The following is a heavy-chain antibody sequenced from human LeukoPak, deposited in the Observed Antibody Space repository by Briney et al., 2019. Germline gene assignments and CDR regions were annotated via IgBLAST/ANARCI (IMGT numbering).Heavy chain of an antibody. CDR1: GYTFTSYG. CDR2: ISAYNGNT. V-gene: IGHV1-18*01. Sequence: ASVKVSCKASGYTFTSYGISWVRQAPGQGLEWMGWISAYNGNTNYAQKLQGRVTMTTDTSTSTAYMELRSLRSDDTAVYYCARDLELLGAFYYYYYSMDVWGQGTTVTVPS. J-gene: IGHJ6*02. D-gene: IGHD1-26*01. CDR3: ARDLELLGAFYYYYYSMDV.